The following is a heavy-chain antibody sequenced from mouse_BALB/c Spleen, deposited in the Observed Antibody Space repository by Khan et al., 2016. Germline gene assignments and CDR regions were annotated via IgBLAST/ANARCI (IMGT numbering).Heavy chain of an antibody. Sequence: VQLQESGPGLVKPSQSLSLTCTVTGYSITSGYGWNWIRQFPGNKLEWMGYISYSGSNNYNPSLKSRISITRDTSKNQFFLQLNSVTTEDTATXYCARTARIKYWGQGTTLTVSS. CDR3: ARTARIKY. D-gene: IGHD1-2*01. CDR1: GYSITSGYG. CDR2: ISYSGSN. V-gene: IGHV3-2*02. J-gene: IGHJ2*01.